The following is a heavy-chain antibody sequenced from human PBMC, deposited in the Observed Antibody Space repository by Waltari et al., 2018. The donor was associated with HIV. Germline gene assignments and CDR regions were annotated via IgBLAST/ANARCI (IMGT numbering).Heavy chain of an antibody. J-gene: IGHJ4*01. CDR3: ASNDRPVYFFDY. V-gene: IGHV1-24*01. D-gene: IGHD3-9*01. CDR1: GYSLTQLS. CDR2: FDPEGDET. Sequence: QVVLIESGAEVKQPGGSVKVSCKVAGYSLTQLSMHWVRQAPGKGLEWMGGFDPEGDETIYAQKFQGRFSMTEDTSTDTAYMELRGLRSDDTAVYYCASNDRPVYFFDYWSHGTLVTVSS.